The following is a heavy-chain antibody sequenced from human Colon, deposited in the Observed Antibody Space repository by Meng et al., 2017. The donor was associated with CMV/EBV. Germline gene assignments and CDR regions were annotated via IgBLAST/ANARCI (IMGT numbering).Heavy chain of an antibody. CDR1: VFTFSSYE. V-gene: IGHV3-48*03. J-gene: IGHJ4*02. D-gene: IGHD1-26*01. CDR3: ARGGSGSYSSYFDH. CDR2: ISNSGSTI. Sequence: GESLKISCAASVFTFSSYEMNWVRQAPGKGLEWVSYISNSGSTIYYADSVKGRFTISRDNAKNSLYLQMNSLRAEDTAVYYCARGGSGSYSSYFDHWGQGTLVTVSS.